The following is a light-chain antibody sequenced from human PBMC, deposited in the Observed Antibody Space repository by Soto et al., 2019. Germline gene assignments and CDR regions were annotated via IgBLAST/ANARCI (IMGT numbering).Light chain of an antibody. Sequence: DIQMTQSPYSLSASVGNRVTITCRASQDITSYLNWYQQKPGKAPNLLIYGASSLQSGVPSRFRGSGSGTDFTLTIISLQPEDFATYFCQQTYNTPWTFGQGTKVDIK. CDR2: GAS. CDR1: QDITSY. CDR3: QQTYNTPWT. J-gene: IGKJ1*01. V-gene: IGKV1-39*01.